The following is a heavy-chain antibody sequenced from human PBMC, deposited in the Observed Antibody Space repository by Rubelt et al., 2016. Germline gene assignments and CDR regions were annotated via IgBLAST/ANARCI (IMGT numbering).Heavy chain of an antibody. CDR1: GYTFTSHG. CDR3: ARVPYCGVDCPNWFDP. Sequence: QVQLVQSGAEVKKPGASVKVSCKASGYTFTSHGINWVRQAPGQGLEWMGWINPYNGNTNYAQKFQGRVTMPRATSISTAYMDLSRLRSDDTAVYYCARVPYCGVDCPNWFDPWGQGTLVTVSS. CDR2: INPYNGNT. J-gene: IGHJ5*02. D-gene: IGHD2-21*02. V-gene: IGHV1-18*01.